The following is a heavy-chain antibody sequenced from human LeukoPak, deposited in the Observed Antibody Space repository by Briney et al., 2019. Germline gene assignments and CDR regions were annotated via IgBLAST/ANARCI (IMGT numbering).Heavy chain of an antibody. CDR1: GLTFSTSG. V-gene: IGHV3-21*01. CDR3: AIKYYDTSGYQDYYYYMDV. D-gene: IGHD3-22*01. J-gene: IGHJ6*03. CDR2: ISSSSYI. Sequence: PGGSLRLSCTASGLTFSTSGFNWVRQAPGKGLEWVSSISSSSYIYYADSVKGRFPISRDKPQNSLYLQMSSLRAEDTAVYYCAIKYYDTSGYQDYYYYMDVWGKGTTVTVSS.